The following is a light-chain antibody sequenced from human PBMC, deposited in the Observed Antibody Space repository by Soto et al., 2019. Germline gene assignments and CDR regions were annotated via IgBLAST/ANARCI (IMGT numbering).Light chain of an antibody. CDR1: QSVNSNY. Sequence: EIVLTQSPGTLSLSPGERATLSCRASQSVNSNYLAWYQQKPRQAPRLHIYGASSRATGIPDRFSGSGPGTDFTLTISRLEPEDFAVYYCQQYGSSPRTFGQGTKVEIK. V-gene: IGKV3-20*01. J-gene: IGKJ1*01. CDR2: GAS. CDR3: QQYGSSPRT.